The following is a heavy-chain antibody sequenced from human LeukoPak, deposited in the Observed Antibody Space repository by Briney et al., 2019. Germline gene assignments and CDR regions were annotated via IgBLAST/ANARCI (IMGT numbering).Heavy chain of an antibody. V-gene: IGHV3-23*01. Sequence: GGSLRLSCAASGFTFSSYAMSWVRQAPGKGLEWVSAISGSGGSTYYADSVKGRFTVSRDNSKNTLYLQMNSLKTEDTAVYYCTTDPLPHGYSSGWWDNYYYYGMDVWGQGTTVTVSS. CDR2: ISGSGGST. CDR1: GFTFSSYA. J-gene: IGHJ6*02. CDR3: TTDPLPHGYSSGWWDNYYYYGMDV. D-gene: IGHD6-19*01.